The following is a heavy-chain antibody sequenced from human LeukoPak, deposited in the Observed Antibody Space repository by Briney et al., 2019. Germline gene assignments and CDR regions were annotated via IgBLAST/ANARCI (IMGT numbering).Heavy chain of an antibody. J-gene: IGHJ5*02. D-gene: IGHD4-23*01. CDR2: IYYCGST. Sequence: PWETLSLTCAVSGGSISSYYWSWVREPPGKGREGGGYIYYCGSTDYNPSLKSRLTISVDTSKNQFSLKLSPVTAADTAVYYCARELYGGNHNWFGPWGQVTLVTVSS. CDR1: GGSISSYY. V-gene: IGHV4-59*01. CDR3: ARELYGGNHNWFGP.